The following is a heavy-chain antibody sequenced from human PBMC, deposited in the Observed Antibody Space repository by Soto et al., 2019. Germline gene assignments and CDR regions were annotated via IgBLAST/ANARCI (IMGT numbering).Heavy chain of an antibody. D-gene: IGHD3-3*02. Sequence: ASVKVSCKASGYTFTGYYMHWVRQAPGQGLEWMGWINPNSGGTNYAQKFQGWVTMTRDTSISTAYMELSRLRSDDTAVYYCARGGGIEEYYYYYYGMDGWGQGTTVTVSS. CDR1: GYTFTGYY. CDR2: INPNSGGT. J-gene: IGHJ6*02. CDR3: ARGGGIEEYYYYYYGMDG. V-gene: IGHV1-2*04.